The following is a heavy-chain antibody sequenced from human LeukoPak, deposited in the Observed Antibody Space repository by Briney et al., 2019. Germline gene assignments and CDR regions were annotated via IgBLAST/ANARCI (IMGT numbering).Heavy chain of an antibody. D-gene: IGHD3-9*01. CDR1: GFTFSNYA. CDR3: AKWGDYDVLTGYYDPDY. Sequence: GASLRLSCAASGFTFSNYAMRWVRQAPGKGLEWVSAITGSGGGTYYADSVKGRFTISRDNSKNTLYLQMNSLRAEDTAVYYCAKWGDYDVLTGYYDPDYWGQGTPVTVSS. V-gene: IGHV3-23*01. CDR2: ITGSGGGT. J-gene: IGHJ4*02.